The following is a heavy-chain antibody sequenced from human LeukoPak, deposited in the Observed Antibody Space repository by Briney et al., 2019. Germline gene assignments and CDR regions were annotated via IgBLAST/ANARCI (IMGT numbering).Heavy chain of an antibody. Sequence: PSETLSLTCAVYGGSFSGYYWSWIRQHPGKGLEWIGYIYYSGSTYYNPSLKSRVTISVDTSKNQFSLKLSSVTAADTAVYYCARDFLHDYSMPNWGQGTLVTVSS. D-gene: IGHD4-4*01. CDR1: GGSFSGYY. CDR2: IYYSGST. CDR3: ARDFLHDYSMPN. V-gene: IGHV4-31*11. J-gene: IGHJ4*02.